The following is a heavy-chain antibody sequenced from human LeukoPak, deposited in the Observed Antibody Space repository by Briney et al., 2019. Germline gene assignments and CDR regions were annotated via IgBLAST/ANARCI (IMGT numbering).Heavy chain of an antibody. V-gene: IGHV4-59*01. D-gene: IGHD3-10*01. Sequence: PSETLSLTCTVSGGSISSYYWSWIRQPPGKGLEWIGYIYYSGSTNYNPSLKSRVTISVDTSKNQFSLKLSSVTAADTAVYYCASTNYYGSGSLFAFDIWGQGTMVTVSS. CDR1: GGSISSYY. CDR3: ASTNYYGSGSLFAFDI. CDR2: IYYSGST. J-gene: IGHJ3*02.